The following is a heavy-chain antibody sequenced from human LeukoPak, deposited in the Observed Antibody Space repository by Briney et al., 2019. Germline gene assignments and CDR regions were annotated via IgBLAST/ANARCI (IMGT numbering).Heavy chain of an antibody. V-gene: IGHV1-2*02. D-gene: IGHD3-10*01. J-gene: IGHJ4*02. CDR1: GYTFTGYY. Sequence: ASVKVSCKASGYTFTGYYMHWVRQAPGQGLEWMGWINPNSGGTNYAQKFQGRVTMTRDTSISTAYMELSRLRSDDTAVYYCARVTRRALRRATTGYWGQGTLVTVSS. CDR3: ARVTRRALRRATTGY. CDR2: INPNSGGT.